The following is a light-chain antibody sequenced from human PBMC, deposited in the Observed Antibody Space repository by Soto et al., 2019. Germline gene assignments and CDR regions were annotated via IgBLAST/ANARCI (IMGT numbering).Light chain of an antibody. Sequence: ETVLTQSPATLSLSPGETATLSCRASQSVSIYLAWYQQKPGQAPGLLIYDASKRATGIPARFSGSGSGTDFILPISSLEPEDFAVYYCQQRRHWPLTFGGGTKVEIK. V-gene: IGKV3-11*01. CDR2: DAS. J-gene: IGKJ4*01. CDR3: QQRRHWPLT. CDR1: QSVSIY.